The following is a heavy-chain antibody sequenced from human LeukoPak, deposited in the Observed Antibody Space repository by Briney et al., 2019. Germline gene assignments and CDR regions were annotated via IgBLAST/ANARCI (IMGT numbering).Heavy chain of an antibody. J-gene: IGHJ4*02. CDR3: AKDQRAAAGTNYDY. Sequence: GGSLRLSCAASGFTFSSYAMSWVRQAPGKGLEWVSAISGSGGSTYYADSVKGRFTISRDNSKNTLYLQVNSLRAEDTAVYYCAKDQRAAAGTNYDYWGQGTLVTVSS. CDR1: GFTFSSYA. V-gene: IGHV3-23*01. CDR2: ISGSGGST. D-gene: IGHD6-13*01.